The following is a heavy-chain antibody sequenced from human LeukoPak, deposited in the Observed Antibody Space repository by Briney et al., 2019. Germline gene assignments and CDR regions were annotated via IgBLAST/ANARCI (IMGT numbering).Heavy chain of an antibody. CDR1: GFTFSSYT. CDR2: IRSSGSYV. D-gene: IGHD1-1*01. Sequence: PGGSLRLSCAASGFTFSSYTMNWVRQAPGKGLEWVSSIRSSGSYVYYADSVKGRFTISRDNAENSLYLQMNSLRAEDTAVYYCARDVQIDYWGPGTLVTDSS. V-gene: IGHV3-21*01. J-gene: IGHJ4*02. CDR3: ARDVQIDY.